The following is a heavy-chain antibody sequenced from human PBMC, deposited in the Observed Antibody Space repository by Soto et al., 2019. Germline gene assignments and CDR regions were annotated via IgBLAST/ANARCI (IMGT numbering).Heavy chain of an antibody. Sequence: PGGSLRLSCAASGFTFSDYYMSWIRQAPGKGLEWVSYISSSGSTIYYADSVKGRVTITRDTSASTAYMELSSLRSEDTAVYYCASSYYYGSGSYYNEYYYYMDVWGKGTTVTVSS. CDR1: GFTFSDYY. CDR3: ASSYYYGSGSYYNEYYYYMDV. J-gene: IGHJ6*03. D-gene: IGHD3-10*01. V-gene: IGHV3-11*04. CDR2: ISSSGSTI.